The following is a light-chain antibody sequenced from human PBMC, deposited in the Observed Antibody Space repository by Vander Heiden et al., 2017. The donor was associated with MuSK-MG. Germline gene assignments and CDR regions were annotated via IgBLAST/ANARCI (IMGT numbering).Light chain of an antibody. V-gene: IGKV1-39*01. Sequence: IQMTHSPSSLSASVGDRVTITCRASQSISSYLNWYQQKPGKAPKLLIYSASNLQSGVPSRFSGSGSGTDFTLTISSLQPEDVATYYCQRTYNTPLYTFGQGTKLEIK. CDR1: QSISSY. CDR2: SAS. J-gene: IGKJ2*01. CDR3: QRTYNTPLYT.